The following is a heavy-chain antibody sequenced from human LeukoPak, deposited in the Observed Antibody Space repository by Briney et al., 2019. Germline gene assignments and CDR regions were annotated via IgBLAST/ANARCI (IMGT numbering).Heavy chain of an antibody. J-gene: IGHJ4*02. CDR2: ISSSSSYI. CDR1: GFTFGSYS. Sequence: KAGGSLRLSCAASGFTFGSYSMNWVRQAPGEGLEWVSSISSSSSYIYYADSVKGRFTISRDNAKNSLYLQMNSLRAEDTAVYYCTTETYSMMFDYWGQGILVTVSS. D-gene: IGHD2-21*01. V-gene: IGHV3-21*01. CDR3: TTETYSMMFDY.